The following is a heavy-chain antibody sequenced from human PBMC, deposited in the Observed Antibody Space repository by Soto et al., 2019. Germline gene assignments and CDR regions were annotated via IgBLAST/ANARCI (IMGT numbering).Heavy chain of an antibody. V-gene: IGHV3-66*01. D-gene: IGHD3-16*01. Sequence: GGSLWLSCAASGFTVSTKYMSWVRQTPGKGLEWVSVIYSGSSTFYADSVRGRFTISRDNSKNTVNLQMNSLRAEDTAVYYCARDPWAADYWGQGTLVTVSS. CDR1: GFTVSTKY. CDR3: ARDPWAADY. J-gene: IGHJ4*02. CDR2: IYSGSST.